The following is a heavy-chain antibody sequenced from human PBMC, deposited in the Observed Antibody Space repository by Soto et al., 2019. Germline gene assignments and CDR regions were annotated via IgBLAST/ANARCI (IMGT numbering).Heavy chain of an antibody. CDR1: GGSISSGDYY. J-gene: IGHJ5*02. CDR2: IYYSGST. V-gene: IGHV4-30-4*01. D-gene: IGHD6-13*01. Sequence: SATLSLTRTVSGGSISSGDYYWRWIRQPPGKGLEWIGYIYYSGSTYYNPSLKSRVTISVDTSKNQFSLKLSSVTVADTAVYYCARDIAAAGMEDWFDPWGQGTLVTVS. CDR3: ARDIAAAGMEDWFDP.